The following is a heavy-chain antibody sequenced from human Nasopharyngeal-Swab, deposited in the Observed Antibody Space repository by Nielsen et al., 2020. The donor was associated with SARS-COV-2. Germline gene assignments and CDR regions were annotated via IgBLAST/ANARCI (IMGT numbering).Heavy chain of an antibody. CDR1: GFTFSSYE. V-gene: IGHV3-48*03. D-gene: IGHD3-22*01. CDR3: ARIGDQDYYDSSGYYLSAFDI. CDR2: ISSSGSTI. Sequence: GESLKISCAASGFTFSSYEMNWVRQAPGKGLAWVSYISSSGSTIYYADSVKGRFTISRDNAKNSLYLQMNSLRAEDTAVYYCARIGDQDYYDSSGYYLSAFDIWGQGTMVTVSS. J-gene: IGHJ3*02.